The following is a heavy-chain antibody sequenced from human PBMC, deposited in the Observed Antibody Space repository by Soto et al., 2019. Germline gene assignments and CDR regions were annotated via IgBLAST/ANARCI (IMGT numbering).Heavy chain of an antibody. CDR1: GGSISSSNW. CDR2: IYHSGST. D-gene: IGHD4-17*01. Sequence: SETLSLTCAVSGGSISSSNWWSWVRQPPGKGLEWIGEIYHSGSTNYNPSLKSRVTISVDKSKNQFSLKLSSVTAADTAVYYCASSLPIGDYGCFDYWGQGNLVTVSS. CDR3: ASSLPIGDYGCFDY. V-gene: IGHV4-4*02. J-gene: IGHJ4*02.